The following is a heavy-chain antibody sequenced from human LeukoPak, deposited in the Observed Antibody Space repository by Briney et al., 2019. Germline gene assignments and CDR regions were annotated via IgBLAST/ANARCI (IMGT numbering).Heavy chain of an antibody. Sequence: SETLSLTCTVSGGSISSSSYYWGWIRQPPGKGLEWIGSIYYSGSTYYNPSLKSRVTISVDTSKNQFSLKLSSVTAADTAVYYCARGVHYDSSGYNYWGQGTLVTVSS. V-gene: IGHV4-39*01. CDR2: IYYSGST. J-gene: IGHJ4*02. CDR1: GGSISSSSYY. CDR3: ARGVHYDSSGYNY. D-gene: IGHD3-22*01.